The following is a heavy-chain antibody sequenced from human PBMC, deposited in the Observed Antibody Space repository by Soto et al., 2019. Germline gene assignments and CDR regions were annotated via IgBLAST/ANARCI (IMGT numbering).Heavy chain of an antibody. CDR3: AREIIAARPRFYGMDV. V-gene: IGHV1-69*13. CDR1: GGTFSSYA. CDR2: IIPIFGTA. Sequence: GASVKVSCEASGGTFSSYAISWVRQAPGQGLEWMGGIIPIFGTANYAQKFQGRVTITADESTSTAYMELSSLRSEDTAVYYCAREIIAARPRFYGMDVWGQGTTVTVSS. D-gene: IGHD6-6*01. J-gene: IGHJ6*02.